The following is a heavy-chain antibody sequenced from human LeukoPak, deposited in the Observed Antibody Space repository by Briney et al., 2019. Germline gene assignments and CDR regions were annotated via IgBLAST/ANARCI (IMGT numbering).Heavy chain of an antibody. D-gene: IGHD1-26*01. V-gene: IGHV4-59*01. CDR2: IHYSGRT. CDR1: GDSLSTYY. CDR3: ARGGNYYEAMV. Sequence: PSETLSLTCIVSGDSLSTYYWTWIRQPPGRGLEWIGYIHYSGRTDYNPSLKSRVTISVDTSKNQFSLRLTSVTAADTAVYFCARGGNYYEAMVWGQGTLVTVSS. J-gene: IGHJ4*02.